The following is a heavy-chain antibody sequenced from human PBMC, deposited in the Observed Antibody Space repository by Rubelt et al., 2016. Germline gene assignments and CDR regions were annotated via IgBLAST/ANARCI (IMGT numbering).Heavy chain of an antibody. J-gene: IGHJ4*02. V-gene: IGHV3-9*01. CDR2: ISWNSGSI. Sequence: VQLVESGGGVVQPGRSLRLSCAVSGFTFDDYAMHWVRQTPGKGLEWVSGISWNSGSIDYADSVKGRFTISRDNAENSLYLKMNSLRAEDTAVYYCARGGYSSSWYWVYWGQGTLVTVSS. CDR1: GFTFDDYA. D-gene: IGHD6-13*01. CDR3: ARGGYSSSWYWVY.